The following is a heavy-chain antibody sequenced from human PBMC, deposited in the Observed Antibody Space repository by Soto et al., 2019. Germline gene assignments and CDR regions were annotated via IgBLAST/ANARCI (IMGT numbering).Heavy chain of an antibody. Sequence: QVQLVQSGAEVKKPGSSVKVSCKASGGTFSSYAISWVRQAPGQGLEWMGGIIPIFGTANYAQKFQGRVTITADESTSTAYMELSSLRSEDTAVYYCARKDSSGFRYYYYGMDVWGQGTTVTGSS. CDR1: GGTFSSYA. D-gene: IGHD3-22*01. J-gene: IGHJ6*02. CDR2: IIPIFGTA. CDR3: ARKDSSGFRYYYYGMDV. V-gene: IGHV1-69*01.